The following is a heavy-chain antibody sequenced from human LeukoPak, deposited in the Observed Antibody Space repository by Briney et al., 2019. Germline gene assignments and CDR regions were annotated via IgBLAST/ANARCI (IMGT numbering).Heavy chain of an antibody. V-gene: IGHV4-59*01. CDR2: IYYSGGT. CDR3: ARGKWDLESGEAFDI. CDR1: GGSISSYY. Sequence: SETLSLTCTVSGGSISSYYWSWIRQPPGKGLEYIGYIYYSGGTNYNPSLKSRVTISLDTSKNQFSLKLSSVTAADTAVYYCARGKWDLESGEAFDIWGQGTMVTVSS. J-gene: IGHJ3*02. D-gene: IGHD1-26*01.